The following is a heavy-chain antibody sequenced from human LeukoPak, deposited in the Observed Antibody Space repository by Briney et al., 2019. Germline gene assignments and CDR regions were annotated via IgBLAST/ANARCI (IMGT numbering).Heavy chain of an antibody. D-gene: IGHD2-2*01. V-gene: IGHV3-53*01. CDR2: IYSGGST. CDR1: GFTVSNNY. J-gene: IGHJ4*02. Sequence: PGGSLRLSCAASGFTVSNNYMSWVRQAPGKGLEWVSVIYSGGSTYYADSVKGRFTISRDNSKNTLYLQMNSQRAEDTAEYYCAKVGCSSSTCYNDYWGQGTLVTVSS. CDR3: AKVGCSSSTCYNDY.